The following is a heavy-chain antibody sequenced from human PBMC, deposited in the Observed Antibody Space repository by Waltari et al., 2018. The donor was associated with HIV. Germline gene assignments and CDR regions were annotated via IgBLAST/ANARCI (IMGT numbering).Heavy chain of an antibody. CDR3: ARGTYYFDTSSGYPPLDL. D-gene: IGHD3-22*01. Sequence: QLQLKQSGTRLMKPSETLSLTCLASGGSINSYSWHWSRQPAGKALEWIGRIYTSGSTKYNPSLKSRVSMSIATSKNQFSLNLTSVTAADTAVYYCARGTYYFDTSSGYPPLDLWGRGTLVTVSS. V-gene: IGHV4-4*07. CDR2: IYTSGST. CDR1: GGSINSYS. J-gene: IGHJ2*01.